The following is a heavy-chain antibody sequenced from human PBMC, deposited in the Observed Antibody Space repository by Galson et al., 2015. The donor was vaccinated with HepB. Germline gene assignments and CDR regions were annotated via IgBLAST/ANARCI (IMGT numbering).Heavy chain of an antibody. CDR2: ISSSATDT. Sequence: SLRLSCAASGFTFSIYAMSWLRQAPGKGLEWVSFISSSATDTHYADSVKGRFTISRDDSKNTLYLQMDSLRAEDTALYYCAKTPSGTYDYWGQGTLVTVSS. D-gene: IGHD2-2*01. V-gene: IGHV3-23*01. CDR3: AKTPSGTYDY. J-gene: IGHJ4*02. CDR1: GFTFSIYA.